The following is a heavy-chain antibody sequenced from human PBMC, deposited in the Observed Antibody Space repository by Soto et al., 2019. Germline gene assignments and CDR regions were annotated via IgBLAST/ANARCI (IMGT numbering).Heavy chain of an antibody. V-gene: IGHV1-69*13. CDR1: GGTFSSYA. Sequence: SVKVSCKASGGTFSSYAISWVRQAPGQGLEWMGGIIPIFGTANYAQKFQGRVTITADESTSTAYMELRSLRSDDTAMYYCARFSGGSYNTYYFYYGMDVWGQGTTVTVSS. CDR2: IIPIFGTA. CDR3: ARFSGGSYNTYYFYYGMDV. J-gene: IGHJ6*02. D-gene: IGHD2-15*01.